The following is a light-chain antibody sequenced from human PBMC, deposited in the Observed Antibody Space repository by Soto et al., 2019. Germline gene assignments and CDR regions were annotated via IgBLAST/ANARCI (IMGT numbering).Light chain of an antibody. V-gene: IGKV3-15*01. CDR3: QQRSHGLT. Sequence: EIVMTQSPATLSVSPGERATLSCRAGQSVSINLAWYQQKPGQAPRLLIYAASARATGIPARFSGSGSGTEFTLTISSLQSEDFAVYYCQQRSHGLTFGGGTKVDIK. CDR1: QSVSIN. J-gene: IGKJ4*01. CDR2: AAS.